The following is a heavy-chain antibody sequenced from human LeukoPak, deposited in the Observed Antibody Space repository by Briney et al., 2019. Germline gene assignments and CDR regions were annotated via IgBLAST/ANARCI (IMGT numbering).Heavy chain of an antibody. CDR2: IIPIFGTA. J-gene: IGHJ5*02. CDR3: ARHSSSSLVIDP. V-gene: IGHV1-69*13. Sequence: EASVKVSCKASGGTFSSYAISWVRQAPGQGLEWMGGIIPIFGTANYAQKFQARVTITADESTSTAYMELSSLRSEDTAVYYCARHSSSSLVIDPWGQGTLVTVSS. D-gene: IGHD6-6*01. CDR1: GGTFSSYA.